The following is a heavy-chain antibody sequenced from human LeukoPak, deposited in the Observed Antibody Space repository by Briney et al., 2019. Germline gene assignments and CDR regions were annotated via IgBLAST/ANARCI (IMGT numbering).Heavy chain of an antibody. J-gene: IGHJ4*02. CDR2: ISSSSSTI. CDR1: GFTFSSYS. V-gene: IGHV3-48*04. CDR3: ARGAAPTLGSDLDY. Sequence: GALRLSCAASGFTFSSYSMNWVRQAPGKGLEWVSYISSSSSTIYYADSVKGRFTISRDNAKNSLYLQMNSLRAEDTAVYYCARGAAPTLGSDLDYWGQGTLVTVSS. D-gene: IGHD1-1*01.